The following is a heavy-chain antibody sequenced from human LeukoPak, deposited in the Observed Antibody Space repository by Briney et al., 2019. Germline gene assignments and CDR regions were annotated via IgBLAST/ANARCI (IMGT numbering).Heavy chain of an antibody. V-gene: IGHV1-24*01. Sequence: ASVKVSCKVSGYTLTELSMHWVRQAPGKGLEWMGGLDPEDGETIYAQKFRGRVTMTEDTSTDTAYMELSSLRSEDTAVYYCATVRIAAAGNPFDYWGQGTLVTVSS. J-gene: IGHJ4*02. CDR1: GYTLTELS. CDR3: ATVRIAAAGNPFDY. CDR2: LDPEDGET. D-gene: IGHD6-13*01.